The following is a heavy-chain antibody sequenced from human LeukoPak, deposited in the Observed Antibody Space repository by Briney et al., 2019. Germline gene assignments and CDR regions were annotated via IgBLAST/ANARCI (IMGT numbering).Heavy chain of an antibody. CDR1: GFTFYTYA. CDR2: ISGSGDNT. Sequence: GGSLRLSCAASGFTFYTYAMTWVRQAPGKGLEWVSSISGSGDNTYYADSVKGRFTVSRDNSKNTLYLQMNSLRAEDTAVYYCAKTPGDCTGGTCYSFDYWGQGSLVTVSP. V-gene: IGHV3-23*01. D-gene: IGHD2-15*01. CDR3: AKTPGDCTGGTCYSFDY. J-gene: IGHJ4*02.